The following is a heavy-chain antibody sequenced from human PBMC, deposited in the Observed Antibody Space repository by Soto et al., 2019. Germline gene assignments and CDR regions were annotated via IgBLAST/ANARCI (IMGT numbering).Heavy chain of an antibody. V-gene: IGHV1-8*02. CDR3: ARGGIAVAGQNWFDP. CDR1: GGTFSSYT. J-gene: IGHJ5*02. D-gene: IGHD6-19*01. CDR2: MNPNSGNT. Sequence: VASVKVSCKASGGTFSSYTISWVRQATGQGLEWMGWMNPNSGNTGYAQKFQGRVTMTRNTSISTAYMELSSLRSEDTAVYYCARGGIAVAGQNWFDPWGQGTLVTVSS.